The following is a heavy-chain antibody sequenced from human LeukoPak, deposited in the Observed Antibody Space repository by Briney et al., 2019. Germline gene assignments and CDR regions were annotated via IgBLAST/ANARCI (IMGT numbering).Heavy chain of an antibody. J-gene: IGHJ4*02. CDR2: IYYSGST. CDR1: GGSISSYY. D-gene: IGHD4-17*01. CDR3: ARHHDYGDYHFDY. Sequence: PSETLSLTCTVSGGSISSYYWSWIRQPPGKGLEWIGYIYYSGSTNYNPSLKSRVTISVDTSKNQFSLKLSSVTAADTAVYYCARHHDYGDYHFDYWGQGTLVTVSS. V-gene: IGHV4-59*08.